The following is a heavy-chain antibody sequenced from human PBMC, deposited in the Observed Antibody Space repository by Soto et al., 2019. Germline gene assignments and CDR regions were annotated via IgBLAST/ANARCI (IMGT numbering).Heavy chain of an antibody. CDR3: ARDRVVEQWPESHFQH. V-gene: IGHV1-69*04. CDR1: GGTFSSYT. CDR2: IIPILGIA. Sequence: ASVKVSCKASGGTFSSYTISWVRQAPGQGLEWMGRIIPILGIANYAQKFQGRVTITADKSTSTAYMELSSLRSEDTAVYYCARDRVVEQWPESHFQHWGQGTLVTVSS. D-gene: IGHD6-19*01. J-gene: IGHJ1*01.